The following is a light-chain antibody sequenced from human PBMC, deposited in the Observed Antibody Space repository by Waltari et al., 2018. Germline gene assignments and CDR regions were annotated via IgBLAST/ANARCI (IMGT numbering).Light chain of an antibody. J-gene: IGKJ2*01. Sequence: IQMTQSPSSLSASVGDRVTITCRASQGIRYDLAWYQQKPGKAPKILIYKASSLESGVPSRFSGSGSGTEFTLTISSLQPDDFATYYCQQYNSYSPFTFGQGTKLEIK. CDR3: QQYNSYSPFT. V-gene: IGKV1-5*03. CDR1: QGIRYD. CDR2: KAS.